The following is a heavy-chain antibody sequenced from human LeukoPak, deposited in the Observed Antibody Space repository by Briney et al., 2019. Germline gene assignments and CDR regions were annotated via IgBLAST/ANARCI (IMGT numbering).Heavy chain of an antibody. CDR2: INPSGGST. V-gene: IGHV1-46*01. CDR1: GYTLTSYY. J-gene: IGHJ6*03. Sequence: ASVKVSCKASGYTLTSYYMHWVRHTPGQGLEWMGIINPSGGSTSYAQKFQGRVTMTRDTSTSTVYMELSSLRSEDMAVYYCARESITVTHPKNYYYYMDVWGKGTTVTVSS. D-gene: IGHD4-17*01. CDR3: ARESITVTHPKNYYYYMDV.